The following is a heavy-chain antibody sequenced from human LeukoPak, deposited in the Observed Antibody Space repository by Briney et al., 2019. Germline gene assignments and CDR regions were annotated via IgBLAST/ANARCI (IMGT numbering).Heavy chain of an antibody. D-gene: IGHD4-17*01. CDR2: IYTSGST. CDR1: GGSISSYY. CDR3: ARGTDWRTTVIPFDY. J-gene: IGHJ4*02. V-gene: IGHV4-4*07. Sequence: SETLSLTCTVSGGSISSYYWSWIRQPAGKGLEWIGRIYTSGSTNYNPSLKSRVTMSIDTSKNQFSLKLSSVTAADTAVYYCARGTDWRTTVIPFDYWRQGTLVTVSS.